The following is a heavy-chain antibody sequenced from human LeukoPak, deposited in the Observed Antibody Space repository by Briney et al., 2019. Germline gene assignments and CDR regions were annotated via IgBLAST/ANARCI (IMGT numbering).Heavy chain of an antibody. Sequence: GSSVKVSCKASGGTFSSYAISWVRQAPGQGLEWMGGIIPIFGTANYAQKFQGRVTITADGSTSTAYMELSSLRSEDTAVYYCARHGTGEYYYYGMDVWGQGTTVTVSS. CDR2: IIPIFGTA. V-gene: IGHV1-69*01. CDR1: GGTFSSYA. CDR3: ARHGTGEYYYYGMDV. J-gene: IGHJ6*02. D-gene: IGHD3/OR15-3a*01.